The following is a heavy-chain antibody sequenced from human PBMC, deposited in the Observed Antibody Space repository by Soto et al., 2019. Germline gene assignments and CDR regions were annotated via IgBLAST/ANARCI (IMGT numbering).Heavy chain of an antibody. CDR1: GTSISSYS. Sequence: SETLSLTCTVSGTSISSYSWSWIRQHPGKGLEWMANIHYSGSTNYNPSLTSRVTISVDTSKNQFSLKLSSVTAADTAVYYCARDIVVVPAAKGYGMDVWGQGTTVT. CDR2: IHYSGST. CDR3: ARDIVVVPAAKGYGMDV. V-gene: IGHV4-59*12. D-gene: IGHD2-2*01. J-gene: IGHJ6*02.